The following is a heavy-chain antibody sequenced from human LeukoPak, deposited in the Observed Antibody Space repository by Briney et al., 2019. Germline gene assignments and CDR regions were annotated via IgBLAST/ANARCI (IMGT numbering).Heavy chain of an antibody. CDR1: GFTFSDYW. CDR3: ARYTALNISPTIRLDY. D-gene: IGHD1-26*01. V-gene: IGHV3-7*01. J-gene: IGHJ4*02. Sequence: GGSLRLSCAASGFTFSDYWMSWVRQPPWKGLEWVANINQDGSAKYYVDSVKGRFTISRDNAKNSLYLQMSSLRAEDTAVYYCARYTALNISPTIRLDYWGQGILVTVSS. CDR2: INQDGSAK.